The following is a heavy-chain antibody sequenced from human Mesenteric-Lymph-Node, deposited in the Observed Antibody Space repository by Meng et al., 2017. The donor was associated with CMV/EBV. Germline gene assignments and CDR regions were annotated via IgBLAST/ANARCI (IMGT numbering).Heavy chain of an antibody. D-gene: IGHD1-1*01. Sequence: SDTLSLTGAAYGGSFSGYYWSGIRQPPGKGLEWIGKINHSVGTNYNPSLKSRVTISVDTSKNQFSLKLSSVTAADTAVYYCARGWNAPSYWGQGTLVTVSS. CDR2: INHSVGT. V-gene: IGHV4-34*01. CDR3: ARGWNAPSY. CDR1: GGSFSGYY. J-gene: IGHJ4*02.